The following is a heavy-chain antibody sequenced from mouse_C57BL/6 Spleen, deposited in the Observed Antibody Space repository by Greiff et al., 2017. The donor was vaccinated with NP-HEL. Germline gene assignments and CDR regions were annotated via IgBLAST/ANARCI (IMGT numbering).Heavy chain of an antibody. Sequence: EVKLVESGGGLVKPGGSLKLSCAASGFTFSSYAMSWVRQTPEKRLEWVATISDGGSYTYYPDNVKGRFTISRDNAKNNLYLQMSHLKSEDTAMYYCARDLGGYDVWFAYWGQGTLVTVSA. CDR2: ISDGGSYT. CDR1: GFTFSSYA. V-gene: IGHV5-4*01. J-gene: IGHJ3*01. CDR3: ARDLGGYDVWFAY. D-gene: IGHD2-2*01.